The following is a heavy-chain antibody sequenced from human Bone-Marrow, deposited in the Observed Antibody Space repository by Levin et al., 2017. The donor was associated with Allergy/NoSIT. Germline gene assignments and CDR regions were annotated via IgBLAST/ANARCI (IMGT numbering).Heavy chain of an antibody. Sequence: AGESLKISCKGSGYSFTSYWISWVRQMPGKGLEWMGRIDPSDSYTNYSPSFQGHVTISADKSISTAYLQWSSLKASDTAMYYCAREPASIAAAGLIGWGQGTLVTVSS. J-gene: IGHJ4*02. D-gene: IGHD6-13*01. V-gene: IGHV5-10-1*01. CDR3: AREPASIAAAGLIG. CDR1: GYSFTSYW. CDR2: IDPSDSYT.